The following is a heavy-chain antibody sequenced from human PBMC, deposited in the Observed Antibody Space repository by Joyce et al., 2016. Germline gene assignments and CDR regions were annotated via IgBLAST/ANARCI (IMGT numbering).Heavy chain of an antibody. V-gene: IGHV4-59*02. CDR1: GASVTSHS. CDR3: VRMESTSAGGDYFDF. J-gene: IGHJ4*02. CDR2: FYNNGDS. D-gene: IGHD3-16*01. Sequence: QVQLQESGPGLVKPSETLSLTCNFSGASVTSHSWSWNRQAPGKRLGWIGYFYNNGDSNYTPPLRSRVSMSVGPSTNQFSLRLNSVTAADTAVYYWVRMESTSAGGDYFDFWGQGALVTVSS.